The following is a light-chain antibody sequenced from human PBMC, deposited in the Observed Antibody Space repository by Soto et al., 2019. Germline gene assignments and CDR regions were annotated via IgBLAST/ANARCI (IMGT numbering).Light chain of an antibody. J-gene: IGLJ2*01. CDR3: CSYAGSSTSV. Sequence: QSVLTQPASVSGSPGQSITISCTGTSSDVGSYNLVSWYQQHPGKAPKLMIYEGSKRPSGVSNRFSGSKSGNTASLTISGLQAEDEADYYCCSYAGSSTSVFGGGTKVPVL. V-gene: IGLV2-23*01. CDR1: SSDVGSYNL. CDR2: EGS.